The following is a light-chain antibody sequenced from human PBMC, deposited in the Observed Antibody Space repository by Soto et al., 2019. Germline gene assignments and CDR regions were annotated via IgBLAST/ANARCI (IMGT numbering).Light chain of an antibody. Sequence: QSVLTQPASVSGSPGQSITISCTGTSSDVGGYNYVSWYQQHPGKAPKLMIYDVSNRPSGVFNRFSGSKSGNTASLTISGLQTEDEADYYRTSYTSTSTHVFGTGTKSPS. V-gene: IGLV2-14*01. CDR1: SSDVGGYNY. CDR2: DVS. CDR3: TSYTSTSTHV. J-gene: IGLJ1*01.